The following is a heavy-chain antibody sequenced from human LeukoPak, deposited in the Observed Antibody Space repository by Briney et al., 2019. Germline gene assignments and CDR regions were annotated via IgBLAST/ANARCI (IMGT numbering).Heavy chain of an antibody. CDR1: GFTFSSYA. J-gene: IGHJ4*02. CDR2: ISGSGGST. D-gene: IGHD4-11*01. CDR3: ATGGTVTTGYYFDY. Sequence: GGSLRLSCAASGFTFSSYAMSWVRQAPGKGLEWVSAISGSGGSTYYADSVKGRFTISRDNSKNTLYLQMNSLRAEDTAVYYCATGGTVTTGYYFDYWGQGTLVTVSS. V-gene: IGHV3-23*01.